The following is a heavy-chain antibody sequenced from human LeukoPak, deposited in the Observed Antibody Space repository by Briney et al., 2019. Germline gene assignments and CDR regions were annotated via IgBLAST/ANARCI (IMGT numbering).Heavy chain of an antibody. D-gene: IGHD6-19*01. V-gene: IGHV3-9*01. CDR2: ISWNSGSI. CDR1: GFTFDDYA. CDR3: AKDSKPVAGKNNWFDP. Sequence: PGGSLRLSCAASGFTFDDYAMHWVRQAPGKGLEWVSGISWNSGSIGYADSVKGRFTISRDNAKNSLYLQMNSLRAEDTALYYCAKDSKPVAGKNNWFDPWGQGPLVTVSS. J-gene: IGHJ5*02.